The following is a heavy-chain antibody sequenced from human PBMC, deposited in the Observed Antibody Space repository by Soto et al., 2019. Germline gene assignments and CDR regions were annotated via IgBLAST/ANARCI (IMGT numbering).Heavy chain of an antibody. CDR3: ARLGDYGDYVQYFGY. CDR1: GYTFTSYY. Sequence: ASVKVSCKASGYTFTSYYMHWVRQAPGQGLEWMGIINPSGGSTSYAQKFQGRVTMTRDKSTSTVYMELSSLRSEDTAVYYCARLGDYGDYVQYFGYWGQGTLVTVSS. J-gene: IGHJ4*02. CDR2: INPSGGST. V-gene: IGHV1-46*03. D-gene: IGHD4-17*01.